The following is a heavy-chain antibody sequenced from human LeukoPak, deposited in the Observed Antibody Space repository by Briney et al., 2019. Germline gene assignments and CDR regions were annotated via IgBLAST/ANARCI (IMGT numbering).Heavy chain of an antibody. D-gene: IGHD3-10*02. J-gene: IGHJ4*02. CDR2: INAGNGNT. CDR1: GYTFTSHA. CDR3: ARCGVLGDFDY. Sequence: ASVKVSCKASGYTFTSHAPHWVRQAPGQRLEWMGWINAGNGNTKYSQNLQGRVTITTDTSASTAYMELSSLRSEDTAVYFCARCGVLGDFDYWGQGTLVAVSS. V-gene: IGHV1-3*01.